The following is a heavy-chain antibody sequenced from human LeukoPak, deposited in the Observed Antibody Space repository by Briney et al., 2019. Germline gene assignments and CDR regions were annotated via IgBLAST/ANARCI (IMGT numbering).Heavy chain of an antibody. CDR1: GFTFSDYY. Sequence: GGSLRLSCAASGFTFSDYYISWIRQAPGKGLEWVSYISSSSSYTNYADSVKGRFTISRDNAKNSLYLQMNSLRAEDTAVYYCARSRGYFDWLLSYWGQGTLVTVSP. CDR3: ARSRGYFDWLLSY. CDR2: ISSSSSYT. V-gene: IGHV3-11*06. J-gene: IGHJ4*02. D-gene: IGHD3-9*01.